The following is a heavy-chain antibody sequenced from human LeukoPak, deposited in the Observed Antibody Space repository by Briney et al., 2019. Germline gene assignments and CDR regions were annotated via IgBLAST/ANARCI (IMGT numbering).Heavy chain of an antibody. D-gene: IGHD2-15*01. CDR3: ARHYPGYPFLDP. V-gene: IGHV4-59*08. J-gene: IGHJ5*02. Sequence: SETLSLTCTVSGGSISSYYWSWIRQPPGKGLEWIGYIFYSGSTNYNPSLKSRVTISVDTSKNQFSLKLRSVTAADTAVYYCARHYPGYPFLDPWGQGTLVTVSS. CDR1: GGSISSYY. CDR2: IFYSGST.